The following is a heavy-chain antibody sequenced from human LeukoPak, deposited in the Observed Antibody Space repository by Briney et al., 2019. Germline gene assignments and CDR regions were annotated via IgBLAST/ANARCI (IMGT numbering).Heavy chain of an antibody. CDR2: IRSKAYGGTT. J-gene: IGHJ4*02. V-gene: IGHV3-49*04. CDR3: TRVDGSSSSSTDY. D-gene: IGHD6-6*01. CDR1: GFTFCDYA. Sequence: PGGSLRLSCTASGFTFCDYAMSWVREAPGKGLEWVGFIRSKAYGGTTEYAASVKGRFTISRDDSKSIAYLQMNSLKTEDTAVYYCTRVDGSSSSSTDYWGQGTLVTVSS.